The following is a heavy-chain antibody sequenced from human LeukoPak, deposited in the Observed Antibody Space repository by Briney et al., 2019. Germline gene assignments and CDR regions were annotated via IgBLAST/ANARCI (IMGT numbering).Heavy chain of an antibody. CDR3: ASSPAYSSSWYAIDA. V-gene: IGHV3-13*01. Sequence: PGGFLRLSCAASGVIFSNYDMHWVRQAAGKGLEWVSGIGTAGDTYYPGSVKGRFTISRENAKNSLYLHMNGLSAGDTAMYYCASSPAYSSSWYAIDAWGQGTLVTVSS. D-gene: IGHD6-13*01. CDR1: GVIFSNYD. J-gene: IGHJ5*02. CDR2: IGTAGDT.